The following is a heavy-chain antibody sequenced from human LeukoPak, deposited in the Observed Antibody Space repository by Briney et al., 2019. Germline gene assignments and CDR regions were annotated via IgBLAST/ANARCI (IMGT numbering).Heavy chain of an antibody. CDR1: GDGVSSNNVA. V-gene: IGHV6-1*01. D-gene: IGHD2-8*01. CDR3: ARSVRSHYSHYYGMDV. CDR2: TYFRSKWLY. Sequence: PSQTLSLTCAISGDGVSSNNVAWNWIRQSPSRGLEWLGRTYFRSKWLYDYASSVKSRIIVNAATSTNQFSLQLKPMTPEDTAVYYCARSVRSHYSHYYGMDVWGRGTTVIVSA. J-gene: IGHJ6*04.